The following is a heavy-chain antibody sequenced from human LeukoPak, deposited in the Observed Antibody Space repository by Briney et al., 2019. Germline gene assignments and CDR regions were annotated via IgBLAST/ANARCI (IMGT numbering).Heavy chain of an antibody. J-gene: IGHJ4*02. CDR2: IGSSSDYI. V-gene: IGHV3-21*01. CDR1: GFTFSSYG. Sequence: MTGGSLRLSCAASGFTFSSYGMNWVPQAPGKGLEWVSSIGSSSDYIYYADSVKDRFTISRDNAKNSLYLQTNSLRAEDTAIYYCARTYGGDGGQRFDYWGQGTLVTVSS. CDR3: ARTYGGDGGQRFDY. D-gene: IGHD2-21*02.